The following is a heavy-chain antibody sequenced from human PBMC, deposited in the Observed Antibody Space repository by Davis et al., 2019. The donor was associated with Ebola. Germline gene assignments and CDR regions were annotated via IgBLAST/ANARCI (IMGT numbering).Heavy chain of an antibody. V-gene: IGHV4-34*01. CDR1: GFTFSTYA. CDR3: ARDVVVAGVNWFDP. CDR2: INHSGST. Sequence: ESLKISCIASGFTFSTYAINWIRQPPGKGLEWIGEINHSGSTNYNPSLKSRVTISVDTSKNQFSLKLSSVTAADTAVYYCARDVVVAGVNWFDPWGQGTLVTVSS. J-gene: IGHJ5*02. D-gene: IGHD6-19*01.